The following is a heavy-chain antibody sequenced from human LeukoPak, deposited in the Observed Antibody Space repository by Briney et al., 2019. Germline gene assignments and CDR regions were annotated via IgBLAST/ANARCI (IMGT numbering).Heavy chain of an antibody. D-gene: IGHD3-22*01. J-gene: IGHJ2*01. CDR3: ARVPYYYDSSGYYWYFDL. CDR1: GGSIRGYY. V-gene: IGHV4-59*01. CDR2: IFYVGST. Sequence: KPSETLSLTCTVSGGSIRGYYWSWIRQPPGKGLEWIGCIFYVGSTNYNPSLKSRVTISVDTSKNQFSLKLSSVTAADTAVYYCARVPYYYDSSGYYWYFDLWGRGTLVTVSS.